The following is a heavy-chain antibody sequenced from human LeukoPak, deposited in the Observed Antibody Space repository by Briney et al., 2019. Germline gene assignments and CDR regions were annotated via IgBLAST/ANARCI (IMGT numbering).Heavy chain of an antibody. D-gene: IGHD5-24*01. J-gene: IGHJ6*03. Sequence: GGSLRLSCAASGFTFSDYYMSWIRQAPGKGLEWVSYISTSGRTIYYADSVKGRFTISRDNAKNSLYLQMNSLRAEETAVYYCARSARRDGYNFDYYYMDVWGKGTTVTISS. CDR3: ARSARRDGYNFDYYYMDV. V-gene: IGHV3-11*01. CDR1: GFTFSDYY. CDR2: ISTSGRTI.